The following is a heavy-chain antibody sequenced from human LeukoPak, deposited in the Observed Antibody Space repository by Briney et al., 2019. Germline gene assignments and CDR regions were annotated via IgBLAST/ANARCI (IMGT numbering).Heavy chain of an antibody. CDR3: ATFQGGGYSYGYSFDY. Sequence: ASVKVSCKASGYTFISYGISWVRQAPGQGLEWMGWSNTYNGNTKYAQNLQGRVTMTTDTSTNTAYMELRSLRSDDTAVYYCATFQGGGYSYGYSFDYWGQGTLVTVSS. CDR2: SNTYNGNT. D-gene: IGHD5-18*01. V-gene: IGHV1-18*01. CDR1: GYTFISYG. J-gene: IGHJ4*02.